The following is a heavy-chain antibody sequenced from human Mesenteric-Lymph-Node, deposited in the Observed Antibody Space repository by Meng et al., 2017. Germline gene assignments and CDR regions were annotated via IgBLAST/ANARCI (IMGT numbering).Heavy chain of an antibody. CDR2: IRSKLFGGTR. D-gene: IGHD2-15*01. CDR3: TTDVIVAATNFGADY. Sequence: GESLKISCTGYGFSVGDNAMSWVRQAPGKGLEWIGFIRSKLFGGTREYAASVKGRFTISRDDSKNTLYLQMNSLKTEDTAVYYCTTDVIVAATNFGADYWGQGTLVTVSS. V-gene: IGHV3-49*04. J-gene: IGHJ4*02. CDR1: GFSVGDNA.